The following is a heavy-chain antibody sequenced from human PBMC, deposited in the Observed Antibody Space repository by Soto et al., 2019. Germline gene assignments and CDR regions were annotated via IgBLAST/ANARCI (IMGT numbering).Heavy chain of an antibody. CDR3: ARASATIAAAAIFDY. Sequence: SETLSLTCAVSGGAISSSKWWSWVRQPPGKGLEWIGEIYQSGSTDYNPSLESRVRMSVDKSRNQFSLKLTSVSAADTAVYYCARASATIAAAAIFDYWGQGTLVTVSS. V-gene: IGHV4-4*02. CDR1: GGAISSSKW. D-gene: IGHD6-13*01. CDR2: IYQSGST. J-gene: IGHJ4*02.